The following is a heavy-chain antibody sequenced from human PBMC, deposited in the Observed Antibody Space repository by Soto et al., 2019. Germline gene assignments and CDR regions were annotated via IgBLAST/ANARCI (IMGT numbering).Heavy chain of an antibody. CDR1: GFTFSSYG. V-gene: IGHV3-30*18. CDR3: AKLSGSYPFDY. Sequence: QVQLVESGGGVVQPGRSLRLSCAASGFTFSSYGMYWVRQAPGKGLEWVAVISYDGSNKYYADSVKGRFTISRDNSKNTLYLQMNSLRAEDTAVYYCAKLSGSYPFDYWGQGTLVTVSS. CDR2: ISYDGSNK. D-gene: IGHD1-26*01. J-gene: IGHJ4*02.